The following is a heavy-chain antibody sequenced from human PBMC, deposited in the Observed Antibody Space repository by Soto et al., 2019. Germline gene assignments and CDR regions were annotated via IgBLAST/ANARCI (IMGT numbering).Heavy chain of an antibody. Sequence: QVQLVESGGGVVQPGRSLRLSCAASGFTFSSYGMHWVRQAPGKGLEWVAVIWYDGSNKYYADSVKGRFTISRDNSKNTVYLHMNSLRAEETAVYYCERDYDSSGYPRYYVDYWGQGNLVTVSS. CDR1: GFTFSSYG. V-gene: IGHV3-33*01. CDR2: IWYDGSNK. D-gene: IGHD3-22*01. J-gene: IGHJ4*02. CDR3: ERDYDSSGYPRYYVDY.